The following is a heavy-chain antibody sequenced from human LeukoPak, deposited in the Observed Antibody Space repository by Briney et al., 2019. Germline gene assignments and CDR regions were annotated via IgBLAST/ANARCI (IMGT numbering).Heavy chain of an antibody. Sequence: ASVKVSCKASGYTFTSYDINWVRQATGQGLEWMGCMSPNSGNTGYAQKFQGRVTMTRDTSIGTAYLELSSLKSEDTAVYYCARTPPNWGADYWGQGTLVTVSS. V-gene: IGHV1-8*01. J-gene: IGHJ4*02. CDR3: ARTPPNWGADY. CDR1: GYTFTSYD. CDR2: MSPNSGNT. D-gene: IGHD7-27*01.